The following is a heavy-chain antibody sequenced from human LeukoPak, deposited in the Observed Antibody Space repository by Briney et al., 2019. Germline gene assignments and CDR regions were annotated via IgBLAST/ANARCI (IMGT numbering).Heavy chain of an antibody. V-gene: IGHV1-2*02. D-gene: IGHD3-10*01. Sequence: ASVKVSCKTSGYTFTGYYMHWVRQAPGQGLEWMGWINPNSGGANYAQKFQGRVTMTRDTSISTAYMELSRLRSDDTAVYYCARDPRYGVRGVFVYWGQGTMVTVSS. CDR1: GYTFTGYY. CDR3: ARDPRYGVRGVFVY. CDR2: INPNSGGA. J-gene: IGHJ3*01.